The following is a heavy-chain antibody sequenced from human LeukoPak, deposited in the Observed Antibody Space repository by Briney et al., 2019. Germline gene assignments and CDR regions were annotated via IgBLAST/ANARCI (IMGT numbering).Heavy chain of an antibody. CDR1: GYTFTSYD. V-gene: IGHV1-18*01. J-gene: IGHJ4*02. CDR2: ISAYNGNT. Sequence: ASVKVSCKASGYTFTSYDINWVRQAPGQGLEWMGWISAYNGNTNYAQKLQGRVTMTTDTSTSTAYMELRSLRSDDTAVYYCARDLSVVGGITMIVDAVDYWGQGTLVTVSS. CDR3: ARDLSVVGGITMIVDAVDY. D-gene: IGHD3-22*01.